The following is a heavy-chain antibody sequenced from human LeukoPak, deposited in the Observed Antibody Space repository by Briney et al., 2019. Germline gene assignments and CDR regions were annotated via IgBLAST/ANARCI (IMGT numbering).Heavy chain of an antibody. D-gene: IGHD2-15*01. J-gene: IGHJ3*02. CDR2: INPNSGGT. V-gene: IGHV1-2*06. CDR1: GYTFTGYY. Sequence: ASVKVSCKASGYTFTGYYMHWVRQAPGQGLEWMGRINPNSGGTNYAQKFQGRVTMTRDTSISTAYMELSRLRSDDTAVYYCASLGYCSGGSCYSLRVFDIWGQGTMVTVSS. CDR3: ASLGYCSGGSCYSLRVFDI.